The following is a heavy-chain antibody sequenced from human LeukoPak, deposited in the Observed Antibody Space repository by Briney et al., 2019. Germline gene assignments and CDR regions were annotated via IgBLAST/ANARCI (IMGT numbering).Heavy chain of an antibody. Sequence: ASVKVSCKASGYTFTSYGISWVRQAPGQGLEWMGWISAHNGNTNYAQKLQGRVTMTTDTSTSTAYMELRSLRSDDTAVYYCARAPYNWNDVNYYYGMDVWGQGTTVTVSS. CDR3: ARAPYNWNDVNYYYGMDV. J-gene: IGHJ6*02. V-gene: IGHV1-18*01. D-gene: IGHD1-20*01. CDR1: GYTFTSYG. CDR2: ISAHNGNT.